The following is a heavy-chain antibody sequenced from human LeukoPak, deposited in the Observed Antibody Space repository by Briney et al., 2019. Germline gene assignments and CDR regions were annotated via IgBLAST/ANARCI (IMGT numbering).Heavy chain of an antibody. Sequence: GGSLRLSCAASGFTFDDYAMHWVRQAPGKGLEWVSGISWNSGSIGYADSVKGRFTISRDNAKNSLYLQMNSLRAEDTALYYCANEYLNDHYYDSSGALDYWGQGTLVTVSS. CDR3: ANEYLNDHYYDSSGALDY. D-gene: IGHD3-22*01. J-gene: IGHJ4*02. CDR2: ISWNSGSI. V-gene: IGHV3-9*01. CDR1: GFTFDDYA.